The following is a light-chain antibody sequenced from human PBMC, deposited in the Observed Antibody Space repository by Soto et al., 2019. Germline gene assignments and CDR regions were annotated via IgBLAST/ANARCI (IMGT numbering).Light chain of an antibody. CDR3: QQYGSSPFT. CDR2: GAS. CDR1: QSVDSSF. V-gene: IGKV3-20*01. J-gene: IGKJ3*01. Sequence: EVVLTQSPGTLSLSPGERATLSCRASQSVDSSFLGWYQQKPGQSPRLLIYGASSRATGIPDRFSGSGSGTDFTLTISRLEPEDFAVYYCQQYGSSPFTFGPGTKVDI.